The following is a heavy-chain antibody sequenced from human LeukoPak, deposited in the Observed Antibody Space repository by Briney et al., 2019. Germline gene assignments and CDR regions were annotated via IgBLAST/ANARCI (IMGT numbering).Heavy chain of an antibody. CDR2: INHSGST. D-gene: IGHD2-15*01. CDR3: ARGAQDIVVVVAATPTYPKYYFDY. V-gene: IGHV4-34*01. CDR1: GGSFSGYY. Sequence: PSETLSLTCAVYGGSFSGYYWSWIRQPPGKGLEWIGEINHSGSTNYNPSLKSRVTISVDTSKNQFSLKLSSVTAADTAVYYCARGAQDIVVVVAATPTYPKYYFDYWGQGALVTVSS. J-gene: IGHJ4*02.